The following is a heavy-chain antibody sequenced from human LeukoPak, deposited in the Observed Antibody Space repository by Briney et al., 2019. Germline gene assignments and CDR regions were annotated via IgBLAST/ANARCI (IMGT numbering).Heavy chain of an antibody. D-gene: IGHD3-22*01. CDR3: ARALSSGYYYVPVPFDY. CDR2: IYYSGST. J-gene: IGHJ4*02. CDR1: GDSVSSGNYY. Sequence: PSGTLSLTCTVSGDSVSSGNYYLSWIRQPPGKGLEWIGYIYYSGSTYYNPSLKSRVTISVDTSKNQFSLKLSSVTAADTAVYYCARALSSGYYYVPVPFDYWGQGTLVTVSS. V-gene: IGHV4-30-4*08.